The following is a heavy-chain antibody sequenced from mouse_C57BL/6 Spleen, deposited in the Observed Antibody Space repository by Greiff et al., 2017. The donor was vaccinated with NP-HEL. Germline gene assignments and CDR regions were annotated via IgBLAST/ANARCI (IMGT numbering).Heavy chain of an antibody. D-gene: IGHD2-1*01. V-gene: IGHV5-17*01. Sequence: EVMLVESGGGLVKPGGSLKLSCAASGFTFSDYGMHWVRQAPEKGLEWVAYISSGSSTIYYADTVKGRFTISRDNAKNTLFLQMTILRSEDTAMYYCARDGNYCYYAMDYWGQGTSVTVSS. CDR3: ARDGNYCYYAMDY. J-gene: IGHJ4*01. CDR1: GFTFSDYG. CDR2: ISSGSSTI.